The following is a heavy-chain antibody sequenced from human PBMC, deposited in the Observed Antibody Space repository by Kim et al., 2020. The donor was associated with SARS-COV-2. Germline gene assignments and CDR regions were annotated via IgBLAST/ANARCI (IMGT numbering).Heavy chain of an antibody. D-gene: IGHD2-8*02. J-gene: IGHJ4*02. CDR1: GFTFSDHY. CDR3: GRDWITGNRAVCDY. Sequence: GGSLRLSCAASGFTFSDHYMDWVRQAPGKGLEWVGRIRNKANSYTTEYAASVKGRFTISRDDSKNSLFLQMNSLKTEDTAVYYCGRDWITGNRAVCDYWGQGTLVTVSS. V-gene: IGHV3-72*01. CDR2: IRNKANSYTT.